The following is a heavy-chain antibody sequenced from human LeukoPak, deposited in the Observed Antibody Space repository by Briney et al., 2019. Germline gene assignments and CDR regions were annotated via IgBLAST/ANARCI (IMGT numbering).Heavy chain of an antibody. V-gene: IGHV4-59*01. CDR3: ARDSGSYSFRS. D-gene: IGHD1-26*01. CDR2: RYETGGT. J-gene: IGHJ5*02. Sequence: SDTLSLTCTVSGGSFSSNYWSWIRQPPGKGLGWIWCRYETGGTNYNPSLHSRVTISVDTSKNQFSLMLTSVTAADPAVYYCARDSGSYSFRSWGQGTLVTVFS. CDR1: GGSFSSNY.